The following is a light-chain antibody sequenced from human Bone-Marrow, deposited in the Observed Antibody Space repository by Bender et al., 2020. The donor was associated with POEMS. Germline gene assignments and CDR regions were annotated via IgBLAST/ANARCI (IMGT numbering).Light chain of an antibody. CDR3: QAGDSTSVV. V-gene: IGLV3-1*01. J-gene: IGLJ2*01. CDR1: DLGNKY. CDR2: EDR. Sequence: SYGLTQPPSVSVSPGQTATITCSGDDLGNKYVSWHQQKPGQSPMLVVYEDRKRPSGIPERIPGSNSGNTATLTISGSQAMEEADYYCQAGDSTSVVFGGGTKLTVL.